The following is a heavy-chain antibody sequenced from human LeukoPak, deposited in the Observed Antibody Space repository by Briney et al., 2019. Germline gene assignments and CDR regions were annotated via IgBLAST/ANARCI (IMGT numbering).Heavy chain of an antibody. Sequence: GGSLRLSCAASGFTFSSYGMHWVRQAPGRGLEWVAFIRYDGSNKYYADSVKGRFTISRDNSKNTLYLQMNSLRAEDTAVYYCAKDINYDSSGYFIDYWGQGTLVTVSS. J-gene: IGHJ4*02. CDR3: AKDINYDSSGYFIDY. CDR2: IRYDGSNK. D-gene: IGHD3-22*01. CDR1: GFTFSSYG. V-gene: IGHV3-30*02.